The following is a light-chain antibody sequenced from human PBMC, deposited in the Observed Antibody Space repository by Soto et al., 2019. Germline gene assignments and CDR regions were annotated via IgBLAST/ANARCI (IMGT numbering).Light chain of an antibody. CDR3: SSYTRSSPYV. CDR1: SSDVGGYNY. V-gene: IGLV2-14*01. Sequence: QSALTQPASVSGSPGQSITISCTGTSSDVGGYNYVSWYQQHPGKAPKLMVYDVSNRHSRVSNRFSGSKSGNTASLTISGLQAEDEADYYCSSYTRSSPYVFGTGTKLTVL. CDR2: DVS. J-gene: IGLJ1*01.